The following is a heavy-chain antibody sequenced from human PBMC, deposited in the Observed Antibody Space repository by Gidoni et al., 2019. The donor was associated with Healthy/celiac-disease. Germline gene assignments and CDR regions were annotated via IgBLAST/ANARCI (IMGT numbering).Heavy chain of an antibody. CDR3: AREGVGVVVTAISRWFDP. Sequence: EVQLVESGGGLVEPGGALRLSCAASGFTFSSYSMNWVRQAPGKGLEWVSSISSSSSYIYYADSVKGRFTISRDNAKNSLYLQMNSRRAEDTAVYYCAREGVGVVVTAISRWFDPWGQGTLVTVSS. V-gene: IGHV3-21*01. D-gene: IGHD2-21*02. CDR1: GFTFSSYS. CDR2: ISSSSSYI. J-gene: IGHJ5*02.